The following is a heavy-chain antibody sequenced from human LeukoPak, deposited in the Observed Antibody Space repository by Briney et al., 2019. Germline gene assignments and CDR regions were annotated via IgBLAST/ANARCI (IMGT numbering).Heavy chain of an antibody. D-gene: IGHD3/OR15-3a*01. CDR3: ARHDLPLTFDY. J-gene: IGHJ4*02. CDR2: IYYSGST. Sequence: PSQTLSLTCTVSGGSISSGDYYWSWIRQPPGKGLEWIGYIYYSGSTYYNPSLKSRVTISVDASKNHFSLKLSSVTAADTAVYYCARHDLPLTFDYWGQGSLVTVSS. V-gene: IGHV4-30-4*01. CDR1: GGSISSGDYY.